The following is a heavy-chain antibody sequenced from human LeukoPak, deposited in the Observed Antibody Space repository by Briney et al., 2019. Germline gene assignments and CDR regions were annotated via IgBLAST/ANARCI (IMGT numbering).Heavy chain of an antibody. CDR2: IHYNGNT. V-gene: IGHV4-59*01. CDR1: GGSISGYW. J-gene: IGHJ4*02. CDR3: ARTSQADPL. Sequence: SETLSLTCTVSGGSISGYWCSWIRQPPGKGLKWIAYIHYNGNTNYNPSLKSRVTISLDTSQNQFSLTLSSVTAADTAVYYCARTSQADPLWGQGTLVTVSS. D-gene: IGHD2-2*01.